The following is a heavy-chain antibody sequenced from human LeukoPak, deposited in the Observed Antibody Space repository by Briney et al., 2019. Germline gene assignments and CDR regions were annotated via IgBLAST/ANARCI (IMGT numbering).Heavy chain of an antibody. D-gene: IGHD3-10*01. CDR2: IITIFGTA. Sequence: SVNLSCKASGGTFSSYAITSGPRAPSPRVEWMGGIITIFGTANYAQKFQGRVTITADKSTRTAYMELSSLRSEDTAVYYCAARITVIRGGLDYWGQGTLGNVS. CDR3: AARITVIRGGLDY. CDR1: GGTFSSYA. V-gene: IGHV1-69*06. J-gene: IGHJ4*02.